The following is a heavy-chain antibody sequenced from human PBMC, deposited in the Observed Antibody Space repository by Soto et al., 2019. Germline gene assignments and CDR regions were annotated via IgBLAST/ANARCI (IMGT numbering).Heavy chain of an antibody. CDR2: FYYTGSI. Sequence: SETLSLTCTVSGGSVSSGNYYWSWIRQPPGKGLEWIGYFYYTGSINYNPSLKSRVTIFIDASKNQFSLKLTSVTAADTGVYYCASSSPFHYWGPGILVTVS. CDR1: GGSVSSGNYY. J-gene: IGHJ4*02. V-gene: IGHV4-61*01. D-gene: IGHD6-6*01. CDR3: ASSSPFHY.